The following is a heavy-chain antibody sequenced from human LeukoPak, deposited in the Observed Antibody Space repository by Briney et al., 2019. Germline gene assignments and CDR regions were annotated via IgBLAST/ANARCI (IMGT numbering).Heavy chain of an antibody. CDR3: APDCSSTACLFDY. V-gene: IGHV1-2*06. D-gene: IGHD2-2*01. J-gene: IGHJ4*02. CDR2: INPNSGGT. Sequence: ASVKVSCKPSGYTFTDSWIHWVRQAPGQGLDWTGRINPNSGGTNYAQKFQGRVTMTRDTSISTAYMELSRLTSDDTAVFYWAPDCSSTACLFDYLGQGTLVTVSS. CDR1: GYTFTDSW.